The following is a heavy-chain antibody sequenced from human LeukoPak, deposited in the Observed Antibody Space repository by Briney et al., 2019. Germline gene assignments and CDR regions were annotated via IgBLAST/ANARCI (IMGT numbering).Heavy chain of an antibody. CDR1: GLTFSSYG. CDR2: ISGSGTTI. V-gene: IGHV3-48*03. CDR3: AREDIPAGRFNYYCYYMDL. J-gene: IGHJ6*03. Sequence: GGSVRLSCAASGLTFSSYGMSWLRQAPGKGLEWISYISGSGTTIYYAGSVQSRFTISRDNAKISLYLQMNSLRGEDTAGYQCAREDIPAGRFNYYCYYMDLSGNRTPVTVSS. D-gene: IGHD2-15*01.